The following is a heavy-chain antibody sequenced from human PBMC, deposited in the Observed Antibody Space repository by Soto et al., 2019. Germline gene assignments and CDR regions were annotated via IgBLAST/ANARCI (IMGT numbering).Heavy chain of an antibody. CDR3: ARVQLLTNPAADF. J-gene: IGHJ4*02. V-gene: IGHV1-18*04. CDR1: GYTFSTNG. D-gene: IGHD3-10*01. CDR2: ISARNGDT. Sequence: SVKVSCKASGYTFSTNGIIWVRQAPGQHLEWLGWISARNGDTKYAQGFQGRVTLTTDAATSTAYMELMTLRSDDTAVYLCARVQLLTNPAADFWGQGTLVTVSS.